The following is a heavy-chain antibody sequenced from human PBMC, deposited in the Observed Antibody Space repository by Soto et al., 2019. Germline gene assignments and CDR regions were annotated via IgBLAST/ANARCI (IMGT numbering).Heavy chain of an antibody. Sequence: PGGSLRLSCAASGFTFSSYEMNWVRQAPGKGLEWVSYISSSGSTIYYADSVKGRFTISRDNAKNSLYLQMNSLRAEDTAVYYCAREGYGGYDILNGYLLGYGMDVWGQGTRVTVSS. CDR3: AREGYGGYDILNGYLLGYGMDV. V-gene: IGHV3-48*03. CDR1: GFTFSSYE. D-gene: IGHD3-9*01. J-gene: IGHJ6*02. CDR2: ISSSGSTI.